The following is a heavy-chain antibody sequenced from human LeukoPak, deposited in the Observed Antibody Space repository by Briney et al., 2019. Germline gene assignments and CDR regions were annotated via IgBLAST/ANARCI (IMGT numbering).Heavy chain of an antibody. CDR3: TRDHLAAAGSDAFDI. CDR1: GYTFTTYG. Sequence: GASVKVSCKASGYTFTTYGITWVRQAPGQGLEWMGWISPYNDNTKYAQKFQGRLTVTTDTSTTTAYMDLRSLRSDETAVYYCTRDHLAAAGSDAFDIWGQGTMVTVSS. CDR2: ISPYNDNT. D-gene: IGHD6-13*01. J-gene: IGHJ3*02. V-gene: IGHV1-18*01.